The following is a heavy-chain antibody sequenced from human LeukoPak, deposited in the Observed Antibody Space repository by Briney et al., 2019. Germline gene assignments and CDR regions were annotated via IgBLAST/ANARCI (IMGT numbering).Heavy chain of an antibody. Sequence: PGGSLRLSCAASGFTFSSYGMSWVRQAPGKGLEWVSYISSSSSTIYYADSVKGRFTISRDNAKNSLYLRMNSLGAEDTAVYYCARDRRSGFDYWGQGTLGTVSS. J-gene: IGHJ4*02. CDR3: ARDRRSGFDY. CDR2: ISSSSSTI. V-gene: IGHV3-48*01. CDR1: GFTFSSYG. D-gene: IGHD1-26*01.